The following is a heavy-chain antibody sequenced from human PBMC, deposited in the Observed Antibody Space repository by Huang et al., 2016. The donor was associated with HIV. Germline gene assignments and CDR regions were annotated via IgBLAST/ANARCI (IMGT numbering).Heavy chain of an antibody. CDR3: ARSAYGDLDY. D-gene: IGHD4-17*01. CDR2: RNPNTGNT. V-gene: IGHV1-8*02. Sequence: QVHLVQSGAEVKKPGASVKVSCKASGFTFTNYDINWVRQAPGRGLAWMGWRNPNTGNTGFAQSFQGRVTMTRKTSITTAYMELTSLTSEDTAVYYCARSAYGDLDYWGLGTLVIVSS. CDR1: GFTFTNYD. J-gene: IGHJ4*02.